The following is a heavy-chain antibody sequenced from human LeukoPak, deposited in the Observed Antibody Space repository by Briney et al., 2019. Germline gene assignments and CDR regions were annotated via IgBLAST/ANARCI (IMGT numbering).Heavy chain of an antibody. CDR3: ARAADYGDYGAEYFQH. V-gene: IGHV4-34*01. J-gene: IGHJ1*01. CDR1: GGSFSGYY. CDR2: IDHIGSI. D-gene: IGHD4-17*01. Sequence: SETLSLTCAVYGGSFSGYYWSWIRQPPGKGLEWIGEIDHIGSINYNPSLKSRVTLSVDTSKNQFSLKLNSVTAADTAVYYCARAADYGDYGAEYFQHWGQGTLVTVSS.